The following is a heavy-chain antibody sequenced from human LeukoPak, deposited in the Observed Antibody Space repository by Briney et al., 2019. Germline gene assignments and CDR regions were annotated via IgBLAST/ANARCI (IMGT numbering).Heavy chain of an antibody. J-gene: IGHJ4*02. Sequence: PGGSLRLSCSASGFTFSDYDMNWIRQAPGKGLEWISAISGRSSHTYYGDSVKGRFSISRDNAKNLLYLQMNGLGAEDTAVYYCGRAFPPLRTSSAGDLWGQGPLVTVSS. CDR1: GFTFSDYD. CDR3: GRAFPPLRTSSAGDL. V-gene: IGHV3-21*06. D-gene: IGHD3-16*01. CDR2: ISGRSSHT.